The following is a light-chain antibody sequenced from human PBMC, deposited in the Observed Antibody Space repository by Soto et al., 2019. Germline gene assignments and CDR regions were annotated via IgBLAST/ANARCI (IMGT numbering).Light chain of an antibody. V-gene: IGLV2-14*01. CDR1: SSDIGGYNY. J-gene: IGLJ1*01. Sequence: QSAVSQPASVSWYPGQSITISCTGSSSDIGGYNYVSWYQQLPGKAPKLLIYQVNNRPSGVSDRFSGSKSGNTASLTISGLQAEDEADYYCSSYTSGSTPYVFGGGTKVTVL. CDR2: QVN. CDR3: SSYTSGSTPYV.